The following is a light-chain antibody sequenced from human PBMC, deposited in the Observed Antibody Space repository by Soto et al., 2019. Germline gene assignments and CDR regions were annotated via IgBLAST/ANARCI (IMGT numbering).Light chain of an antibody. V-gene: IGKV1-5*01. J-gene: IGKJ1*01. CDR2: DDS. Sequence: DIQMTQSPSTLSASVGDSVTITCRASQSISSWLAWYQQKTGKAPKLRIYDDSSLESVVKSRVCGIVAWTEFTLTISSLKPDDLATDSGPQYNRYRRPFCQYTKVYIK. CDR3: PQYNRYRRP. CDR1: QSISSW.